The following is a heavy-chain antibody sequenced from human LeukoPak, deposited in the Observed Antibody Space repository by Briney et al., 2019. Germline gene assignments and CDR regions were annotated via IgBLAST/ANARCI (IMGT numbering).Heavy chain of an antibody. J-gene: IGHJ6*04. CDR3: ARDGTATNYFYYGMDV. Sequence: GGSLRLSCAASEFTFTNYAMNWVRQAPGKGLEWVSVISGSGYSTYYADSVKGRFTISRDNAKNSLYLQMHSLRAEDTAVYYCARDGTATNYFYYGMDVWGKGITVTVSS. CDR1: EFTFTNYA. CDR2: ISGSGYST. D-gene: IGHD4-17*01. V-gene: IGHV3-23*01.